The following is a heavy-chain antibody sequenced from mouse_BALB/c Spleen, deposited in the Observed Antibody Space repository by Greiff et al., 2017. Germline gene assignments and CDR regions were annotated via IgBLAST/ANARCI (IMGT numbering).Heavy chain of an antibody. CDR2: IDPANGNT. CDR3: AREYGNYPYYFDY. J-gene: IGHJ2*01. CDR1: GFNIKDTY. D-gene: IGHD2-10*02. V-gene: IGHV14-3*02. Sequence: EVQRVESGAELVKPGASVKLSCTASGFNIKDTYMHWVKQRPEQGLEWIGRIDPANGNTKYDPKFQGKATITADTSSNTAYLQLSSLTSEDTAVYYCAREYGNYPYYFDYWGQGTTLTVSS.